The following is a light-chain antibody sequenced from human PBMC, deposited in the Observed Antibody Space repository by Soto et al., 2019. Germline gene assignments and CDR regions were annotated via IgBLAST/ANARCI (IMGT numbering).Light chain of an antibody. CDR2: EGS. V-gene: IGLV2-14*02. Sequence: QSALTQPASVSGSPGQSITISCTGTSSDVGSFNLVSWYQQHPGKAPKLMIYEGSKRPSGVSNRFSGSKSGNTASLTISGLQAEDEADYYCSSYTNTGTLVFGTGTKLTVL. CDR1: SSDVGSFNL. J-gene: IGLJ1*01. CDR3: SSYTNTGTLV.